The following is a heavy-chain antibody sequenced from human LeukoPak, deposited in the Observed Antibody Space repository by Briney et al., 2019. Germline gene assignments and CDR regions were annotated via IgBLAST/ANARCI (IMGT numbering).Heavy chain of an antibody. CDR2: IYYSGST. J-gene: IGHJ6*02. Sequence: SQTLSLTCTVSGGSISSGGYYWSWIRQHPGKGLEWTGYIYYSGSTYYNPSLKSRVTTSVDTSKNQFSLKLSSVTAADTAVYYCAREDGYYYYGMDVWGQGTTVTVSS. V-gene: IGHV4-31*03. CDR1: GGSISSGGYY. CDR3: AREDGYYYYGMDV.